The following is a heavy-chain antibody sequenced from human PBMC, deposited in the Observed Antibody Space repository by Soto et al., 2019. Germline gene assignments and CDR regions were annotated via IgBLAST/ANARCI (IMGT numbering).Heavy chain of an antibody. J-gene: IGHJ3*02. D-gene: IGHD2-15*01. CDR2: ISYDGSNK. CDR3: AKSLEGYVLVVAFDI. Sequence: GGSLRLSCAASGFTFSSYGMHWVRQAPGKGLEWVAVISYDGSNKYYADSVKGRFTISRDNSKNTLYLQMNSLRAEDTAVYYCAKSLEGYVLVVAFDIWGQGTMVTVSS. V-gene: IGHV3-30*18. CDR1: GFTFSSYG.